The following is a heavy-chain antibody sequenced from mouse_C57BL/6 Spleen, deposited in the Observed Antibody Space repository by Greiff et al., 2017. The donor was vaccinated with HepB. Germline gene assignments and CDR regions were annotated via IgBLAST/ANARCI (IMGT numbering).Heavy chain of an antibody. V-gene: IGHV5-16*01. CDR3: AREDGEGGGFAY. Sequence: VQLKQSEGGLVQPGSSMKLSCTASGFTFSDYYMAWVRQVPEKGLEWVANINYDGSSTYYLDSLKSRFIISRDNAKNILYLQMSSLKSEDTATYNCAREDGEGGGFAYWGQGTLVTVAA. CDR1: GFTFSDYY. D-gene: IGHD2-13*01. CDR2: INYDGSST. J-gene: IGHJ3*01.